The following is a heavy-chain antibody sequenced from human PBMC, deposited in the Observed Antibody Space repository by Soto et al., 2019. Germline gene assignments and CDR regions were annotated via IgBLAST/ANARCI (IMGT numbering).Heavy chain of an antibody. CDR2: IWSDGTKK. Sequence: PVGSLRLSCTASGFAFSNYGIHRVRQAPGRGLEWVAVIWSDGTKKFYAGSVRGRFTISRDNSKNTIYLQMNSLRAEDTAVYYCARDWWEEPAGKETVSQFDYWGQGTLVTVS. CDR3: ARDWWEEPAGKETVSQFDY. D-gene: IGHD6-13*01. J-gene: IGHJ4*02. CDR1: GFAFSNYG. V-gene: IGHV3-33*01.